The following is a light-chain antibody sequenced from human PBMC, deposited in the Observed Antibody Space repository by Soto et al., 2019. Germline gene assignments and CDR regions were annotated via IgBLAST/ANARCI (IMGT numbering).Light chain of an antibody. CDR2: AAS. CDR3: QQADTFPLT. V-gene: IGKV1-12*01. Sequence: DIQMTQSPSFVSASVGDTVTITCRASQDISNWLAWYQQKPGKAPTFLIFAASNLHSGVPSRFSGSGSGTDFTLTISSLQPEDFATYYRQQADTFPLTFGGGTKVEIK. CDR1: QDISNW. J-gene: IGKJ4*01.